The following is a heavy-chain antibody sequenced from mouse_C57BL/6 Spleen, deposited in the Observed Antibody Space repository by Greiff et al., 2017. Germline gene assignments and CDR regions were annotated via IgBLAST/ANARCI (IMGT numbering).Heavy chain of an antibody. J-gene: IGHJ1*03. D-gene: IGHD2-3*01. Sequence: EVMLVESGGGLVKPGGSLKLSCAASGFTFSSYAMSWVRQTPEKRLEWVATISDGGSYTYYPDNVKGRFTISRDNAKNNLYLQMSHLKSEDTAMYYCAREDYDGYSWYFDGWGTGTTVTVSS. CDR2: ISDGGSYT. CDR3: AREDYDGYSWYFDG. V-gene: IGHV5-4*01. CDR1: GFTFSSYA.